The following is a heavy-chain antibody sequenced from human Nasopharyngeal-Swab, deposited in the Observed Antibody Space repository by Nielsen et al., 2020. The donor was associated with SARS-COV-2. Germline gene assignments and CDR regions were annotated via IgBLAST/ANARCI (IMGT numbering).Heavy chain of an antibody. Sequence: GSLRLSCTVSGGSISSSNYYWGWIRQPPGKGLEWIGSIYYSGSTYYNPSLKSRVTMSVDTSKNHFSLKLSSVTAADTAVYYCFGMEWLRGPFDYWGQGTLVTVSS. D-gene: IGHD3-3*01. CDR3: FGMEWLRGPFDY. CDR2: IYYSGST. V-gene: IGHV4-39*01. CDR1: GGSISSSNYY. J-gene: IGHJ4*02.